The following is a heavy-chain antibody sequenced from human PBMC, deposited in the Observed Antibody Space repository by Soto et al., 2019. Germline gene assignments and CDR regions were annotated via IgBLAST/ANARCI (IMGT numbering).Heavy chain of an antibody. CDR3: ARGGLATAGTRIDY. V-gene: IGHV3-74*01. Sequence: GESLKISCAASGLTFSNYWMHWVRQAPGKGLVWVSHIKSDGGTTSYAESVKGRFTISRDNAKNTLFLQMNSLRADDTAVYYCARGGLATAGTRIDYWGQGTLVTVSS. J-gene: IGHJ4*02. CDR1: GLTFSNYW. CDR2: IKSDGGTT. D-gene: IGHD6-13*01.